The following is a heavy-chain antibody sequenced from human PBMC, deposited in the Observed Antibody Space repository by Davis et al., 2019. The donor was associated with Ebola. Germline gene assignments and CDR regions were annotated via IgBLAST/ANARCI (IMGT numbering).Heavy chain of an antibody. CDR3: ARDLSFQWELLGWTNYYYYYYMDV. V-gene: IGHV4-39*07. J-gene: IGHJ6*03. Sequence: PSETLSLTCTVSGGSISSSSYYWGWIRQPPGKGLEWIGSIYYSGSTYYNPSLKSRVTISVDTSKNQFSLKLSSVTAADTAVYYCARDLSFQWELLGWTNYYYYYYMDVWGKGTTVTVSS. CDR2: IYYSGST. CDR1: GGSISSSSYY. D-gene: IGHD1-26*01.